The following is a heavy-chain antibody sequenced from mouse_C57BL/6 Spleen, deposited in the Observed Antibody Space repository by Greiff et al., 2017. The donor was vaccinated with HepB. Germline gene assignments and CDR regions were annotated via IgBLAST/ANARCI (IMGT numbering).Heavy chain of an antibody. CDR1: GYTFTSYW. V-gene: IGHV1-61*01. D-gene: IGHD1-1*01. Sequence: QVQLKQPGAELVRPGSSVKLSCKASGYTFTSYWMDWVKQRPGQGLEWIGNIYPSDSETHYNQKFKDKATLTVDKSSSTAYMQLSSLTSEDSAVYYCARGGGYYGSPYYAMDYWGQGTSVTVSS. CDR3: ARGGGYYGSPYYAMDY. CDR2: IYPSDSET. J-gene: IGHJ4*01.